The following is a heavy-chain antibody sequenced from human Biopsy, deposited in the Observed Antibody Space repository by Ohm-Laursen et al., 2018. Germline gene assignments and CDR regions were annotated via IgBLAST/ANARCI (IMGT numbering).Heavy chain of an antibody. J-gene: IGHJ2*01. V-gene: IGHV4-31*03. Sequence: TLSLTCSVSGASVKTSGYFWAWIRQRPGKGPEWIGYISYNGRTHYNPSLTSRLAISFDTSNNRISLQLRSVSVADTAVYYCVREPKTGTAEAWYFDLWGRGSPVTVPS. D-gene: IGHD3-9*01. CDR1: GASVKTSGYF. CDR3: VREPKTGTAEAWYFDL. CDR2: ISYNGRT.